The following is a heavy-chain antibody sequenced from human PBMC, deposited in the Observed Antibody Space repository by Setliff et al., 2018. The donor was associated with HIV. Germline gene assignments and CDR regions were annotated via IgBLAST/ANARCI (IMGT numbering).Heavy chain of an antibody. CDR3: ARVFQSYFFDF. Sequence: PGGSLRLSCAASGFTFSSAWMGWVRQAPGKGLEWVANIWYDGSEKYYADSVKGRFTISRDKSKNTLYLQMNSLRTEDTAVYYCARVFQSYFFDFWGQGTLVTVSS. D-gene: IGHD3-3*01. CDR2: IWYDGSEK. V-gene: IGHV3-33*08. J-gene: IGHJ4*02. CDR1: GFTFSSAW.